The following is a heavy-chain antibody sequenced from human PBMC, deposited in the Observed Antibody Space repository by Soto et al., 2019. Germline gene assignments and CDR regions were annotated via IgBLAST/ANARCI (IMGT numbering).Heavy chain of an antibody. CDR2: IWYDGSNK. V-gene: IGHV3-33*01. J-gene: IGHJ6*03. CDR1: GFTFSSYG. Sequence: SLRLSCAASGFTFSSYGMHWVRQAPGKGLEWVAVIWYDGSNKYYADSVKGRFTISRDNSKNTLYLQMNSLRAEDTAVYYCARLWGGLNWNPYYYYYMDVWGKGTTVTVSS. CDR3: ARLWGGLNWNPYYYYYMDV. D-gene: IGHD1-1*01.